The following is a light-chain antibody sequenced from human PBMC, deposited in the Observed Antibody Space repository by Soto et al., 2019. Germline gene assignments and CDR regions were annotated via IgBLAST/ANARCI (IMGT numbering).Light chain of an antibody. Sequence: QPVLTQSPSASASLGASVKLTCTLSSGHSSYAIAWHQQQPEKGPRYLMKLISDGSHSKGDGIPDRFSGSSSGAERYLTISSLQSEDEADYYCQTWGTVVFGGGTKLTVL. CDR1: SGHSSYA. CDR3: QTWGTVV. J-gene: IGLJ2*01. V-gene: IGLV4-69*01. CDR2: LISDGSH.